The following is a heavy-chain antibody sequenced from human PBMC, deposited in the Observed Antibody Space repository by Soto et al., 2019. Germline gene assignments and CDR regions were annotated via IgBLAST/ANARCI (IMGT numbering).Heavy chain of an antibody. CDR1: GFTVSSHA. Sequence: EVQVLESGGGLVHPRGSLRLSCEGFGFTVSSHAMTWIRQAPGRGTEWVSTVTADGGTSYADSVKGRFAMSRDTSENTLYLQMNSLGAEDTAAYYCAPHVSCSGGSCQYDAFAIRGQGTMVTVSS. CDR2: VTADGGT. D-gene: IGHD2-15*01. V-gene: IGHV3-23*01. J-gene: IGHJ3*02. CDR3: APHVSCSGGSCQYDAFAI.